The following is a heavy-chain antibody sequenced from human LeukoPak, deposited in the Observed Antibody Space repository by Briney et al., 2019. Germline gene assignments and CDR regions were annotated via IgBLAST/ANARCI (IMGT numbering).Heavy chain of an antibody. CDR3: ASLGNYYDSSGYYEIIDY. V-gene: IGHV1-69*02. CDR1: GGTFSSYT. CDR2: IIPILGIA. D-gene: IGHD3-22*01. J-gene: IGHJ4*02. Sequence: EASVKVSCKASGGTFSSYTISWVRQAPGQGLEWMGRIIPILGIANYAQKFQGRVTITADKSTSTAYMELSSLRSEDTAVYYCASLGNYYDSSGYYEIIDYWGQGTLVTVSS.